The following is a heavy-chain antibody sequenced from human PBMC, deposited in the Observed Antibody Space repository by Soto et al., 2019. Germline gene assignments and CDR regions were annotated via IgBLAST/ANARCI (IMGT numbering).Heavy chain of an antibody. CDR1: GFTFSSHG. Sequence: QVHLVESGGGVVQPGRSLRLSCAASGFTFSSHGMHWIRQAPGKGLEWVAVIPYDGSHQYYADSVKGRFSISRDNSKNTLDLQRNSLRAEDTAVYYCAKLRGAEWEVQESDYWGQGTLVSVSS. J-gene: IGHJ4*02. V-gene: IGHV3-30*18. CDR2: IPYDGSHQ. D-gene: IGHD1-26*01. CDR3: AKLRGAEWEVQESDY.